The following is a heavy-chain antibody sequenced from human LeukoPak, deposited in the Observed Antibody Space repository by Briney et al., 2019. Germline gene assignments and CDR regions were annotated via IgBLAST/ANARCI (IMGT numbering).Heavy chain of an antibody. J-gene: IGHJ3*02. CDR1: RYTFTSYY. V-gene: IGHV1-46*01. CDR3: ARFPMVRGEKNAFDI. D-gene: IGHD3-10*01. CDR2: INPSGGST. Sequence: GASVKVSCKASRYTFTSYYMHWVRQAPGQGLEWMGIINPSGGSTSYAQKFQGRVTMTRDTSTSTVYMELSSLRSEDTAVYYCARFPMVRGEKNAFDIWGQGTMVTVSS.